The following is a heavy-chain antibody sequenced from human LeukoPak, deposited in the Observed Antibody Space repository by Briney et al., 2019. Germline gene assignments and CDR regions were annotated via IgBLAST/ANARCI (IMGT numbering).Heavy chain of an antibody. CDR2: IYYSGST. Sequence: SETLSLTCTVSGGSISSYHWSWIRQPPGKGLEWIGYIYYSGSTNYNPSLKSRVTISVDTSKNQFSLKLSSVTAADTAVYYCAREHCSGGSCYSGWFDPWGQGTLVTVSS. CDR1: GGSISSYH. CDR3: AREHCSGGSCYSGWFDP. V-gene: IGHV4-59*01. J-gene: IGHJ5*02. D-gene: IGHD2-15*01.